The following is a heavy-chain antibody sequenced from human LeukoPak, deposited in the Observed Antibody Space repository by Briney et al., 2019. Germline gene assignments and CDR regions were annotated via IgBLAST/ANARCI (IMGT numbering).Heavy chain of an antibody. Sequence: SVKVSCKASGGTFSSYAISWVRQAPGQGLEWMGGIIPIFGTANYAQKFQGRVTITADESTSTAYMELSSLRSEDTAVYYCARDQGSSWYRHQCDYWGQGTLVTVSS. CDR3: ARDQGSSWYRHQCDY. CDR2: IIPIFGTA. V-gene: IGHV1-69*13. J-gene: IGHJ4*02. CDR1: GGTFSSYA. D-gene: IGHD6-13*01.